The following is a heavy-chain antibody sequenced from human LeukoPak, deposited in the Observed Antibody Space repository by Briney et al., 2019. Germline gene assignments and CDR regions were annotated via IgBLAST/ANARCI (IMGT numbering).Heavy chain of an antibody. J-gene: IGHJ5*02. Sequence: SETLSLTCTVSGDFITAYYWSWIRQPPGKGLEWIGYVYYSGSTNYNPSLKSRVTISVDTSKNQFSLKLSSVTAADTAVYYCARGPVAAAGIGWFDPWGQGTLVTVSS. V-gene: IGHV4-59*01. D-gene: IGHD6-13*01. CDR2: VYYSGST. CDR3: ARGPVAAAGIGWFDP. CDR1: GDFITAYY.